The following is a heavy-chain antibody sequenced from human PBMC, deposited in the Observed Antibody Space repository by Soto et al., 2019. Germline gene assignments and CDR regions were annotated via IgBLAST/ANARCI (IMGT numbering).Heavy chain of an antibody. CDR3: ARAVLVMNLGELSLSFDY. CDR1: GGSISSYY. D-gene: IGHD3-16*02. CDR2: IYYSGST. Sequence: PSETLSLTCTVSGGSISSYYWSWIRQPPGKGLEWIGYIYYSGSTNYNPSLKSRVTISVDTSKNQFSLKLSSVTAADTAVYYCARAVLVMNLGELSLSFDYWGQGTLVTSPQ. J-gene: IGHJ4*02. V-gene: IGHV4-59*08.